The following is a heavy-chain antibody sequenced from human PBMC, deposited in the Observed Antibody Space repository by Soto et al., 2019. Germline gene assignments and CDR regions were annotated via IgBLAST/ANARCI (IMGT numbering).Heavy chain of an antibody. CDR1: GFTLSDHY. J-gene: IGHJ4*02. V-gene: IGHV3-72*01. CDR3: ARRSTVTYDLDY. D-gene: IGHD4-17*01. Sequence: GGSLRLSCAASGFTLSDHYMDWVRQAPGKGLEWVGRSRDKANSYSTEYAASVRGRFTIARDASKNSVYLHMNSLTDEDTAVYYCARRSTVTYDLDYWGQGTLVTVSS. CDR2: SRDKANSYST.